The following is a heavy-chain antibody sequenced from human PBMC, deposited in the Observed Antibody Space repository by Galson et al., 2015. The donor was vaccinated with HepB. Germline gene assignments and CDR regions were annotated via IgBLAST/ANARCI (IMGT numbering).Heavy chain of an antibody. CDR1: GGSISSYY. Sequence: SETLSLTCTVSGGSISSYYWSWIRQPPGKGLEWIGSIYYSGSTNYNPSLKSRVTISVDTSKNQFSLKLNSVTAADTAVYYCAAGHNSGWYSEFDYWGQGTLVTVSS. V-gene: IGHV4-59*01. D-gene: IGHD6-19*01. CDR2: IYYSGST. CDR3: AAGHNSGWYSEFDY. J-gene: IGHJ4*02.